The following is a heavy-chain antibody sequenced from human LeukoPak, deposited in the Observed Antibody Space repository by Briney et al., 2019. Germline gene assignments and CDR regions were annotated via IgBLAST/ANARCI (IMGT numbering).Heavy chain of an antibody. CDR3: ARNWPASSGSYMGD. Sequence: PGGSLRLSCAASGFTFSSYWMNWVRQAPGKGLEWVANIKQDGSEKYYVDSVKGRFTISRDNPKNTLYLQMNSLRAEDTAVYYCARNWPASSGSYMGDWGQGTLVTVSS. J-gene: IGHJ4*02. CDR2: IKQDGSEK. V-gene: IGHV3-7*05. CDR1: GFTFSSYW. D-gene: IGHD3-10*01.